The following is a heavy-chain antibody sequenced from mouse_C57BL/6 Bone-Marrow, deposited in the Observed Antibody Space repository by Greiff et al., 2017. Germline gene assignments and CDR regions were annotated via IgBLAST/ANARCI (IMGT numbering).Heavy chain of an antibody. CDR2: IDPSDSET. V-gene: IGHV1-52*01. CDR3: ARDAIYDDYDEGYYYAMDY. D-gene: IGHD2-4*01. CDR1: GYTFTSYW. J-gene: IGHJ4*01. Sequence: QVQLQQPGAELVRPGSSVKLSCKASGYTFTSYWMHWVKQRPIQGLEWIGNIDPSDSETHYNQKFKDKATLTVDKSSSTASMQLSRLTSEDSAVYYCARDAIYDDYDEGYYYAMDYGRQRTSVTVSS.